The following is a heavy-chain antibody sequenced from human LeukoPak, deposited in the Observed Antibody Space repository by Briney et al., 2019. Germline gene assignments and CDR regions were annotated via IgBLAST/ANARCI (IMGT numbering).Heavy chain of an antibody. D-gene: IGHD3-22*01. V-gene: IGHV3-48*01. J-gene: IGHJ4*02. CDR2: ISSSSSTI. Sequence: PGGSLRLSCAASGFTFSSYSMNWVRQAPGKGLEWVSYISSSSSTIYYADSVKGRFTISRDNAKNSLYLQMNSLRAEDTAVYYCARGYYDSSGYIYYFDYWGQGTLVTVSS. CDR1: GFTFSSYS. CDR3: ARGYYDSSGYIYYFDY.